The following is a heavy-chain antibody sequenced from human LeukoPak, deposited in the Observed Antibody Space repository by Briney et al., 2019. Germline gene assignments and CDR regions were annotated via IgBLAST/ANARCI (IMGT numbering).Heavy chain of an antibody. CDR3: AKDRGIYSSGWYGRPVYPGGTWFDP. J-gene: IGHJ5*02. Sequence: GGSLRLSCAASGFSFTTYAMNWVRQAPGKGLEWVSGISGSGGSTYYADSVKGRFTISRDNSKNTLYLQMNSLRAEDTAVYYCAKDRGIYSSGWYGRPVYPGGTWFDPWGQGTLVTVSS. V-gene: IGHV3-23*01. CDR2: ISGSGGST. CDR1: GFSFTTYA. D-gene: IGHD6-19*01.